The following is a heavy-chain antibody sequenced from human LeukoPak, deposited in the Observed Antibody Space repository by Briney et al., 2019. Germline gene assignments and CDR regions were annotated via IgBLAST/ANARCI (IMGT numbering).Heavy chain of an antibody. J-gene: IGHJ6*03. D-gene: IGHD4-17*01. V-gene: IGHV1-69*13. CDR1: GGTFSSYA. CDR3: ARTPQPSTVTSPHRYMDV. CDR2: IIPIFGTA. Sequence: GASVKVSCKASGGTFSSYAISWVRQAPGQGLEWMGGIIPIFGTANYAQKFQGRVTITADESTSTAYMELSSLRSEDTAVYYCARTPQPSTVTSPHRYMDVWGKGTTVTISS.